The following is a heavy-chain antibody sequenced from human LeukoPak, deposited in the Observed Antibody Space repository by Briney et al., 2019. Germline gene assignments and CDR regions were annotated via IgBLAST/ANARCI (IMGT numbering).Heavy chain of an antibody. CDR2: ISPTSTPT. D-gene: IGHD6-13*01. V-gene: IGHV3-23*01. J-gene: IGHJ4*02. CDR3: AKAQSASGTVREGNDY. CDR1: GFTFSSYA. Sequence: AGGSLRLSCAASGFTFSSYAMSWVRQAPGKGLEWVSTISPTSTPTLYADSVKGRFTISRDNTKNTLYLQMNSVRAEDTAIYYCAKAQSASGTVREGNDYWGQGTLVTVSS.